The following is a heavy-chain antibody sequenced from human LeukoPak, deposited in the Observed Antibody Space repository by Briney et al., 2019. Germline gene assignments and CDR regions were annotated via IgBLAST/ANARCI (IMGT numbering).Heavy chain of an antibody. CDR1: GYTFTSYG. CDR2: ISGYDGKT. D-gene: IGHD5-18*01. V-gene: IGHV1-18*01. Sequence: GASVNVSCKASGYTFTSYGFSWVRQAPGQGLEWMGWISGYDGKTNYAQKFQGRVTMTTDMSTSTGYMELRSLRSDDTAVYYCAREVDTGGFRPEGYWGQGTQVTVSS. J-gene: IGHJ4*02. CDR3: AREVDTGGFRPEGY.